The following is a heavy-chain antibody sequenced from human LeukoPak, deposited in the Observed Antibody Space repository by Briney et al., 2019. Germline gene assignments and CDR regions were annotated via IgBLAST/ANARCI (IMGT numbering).Heavy chain of an antibody. CDR1: GFTFSSYA. CDR3: AKDLTENSSGWYDLGY. Sequence: GGSLRLSCAASGFTFSSYAMNWVRQAPGRGLEWVSAVDRSSDSTYYAESVKGRFTISRDNSKNTLYLQMNSLRAEDTAVYYCAKDLTENSSGWYDLGYWGQGTLVTVSS. CDR2: VDRSSDST. D-gene: IGHD6-19*01. V-gene: IGHV3-23*01. J-gene: IGHJ4*02.